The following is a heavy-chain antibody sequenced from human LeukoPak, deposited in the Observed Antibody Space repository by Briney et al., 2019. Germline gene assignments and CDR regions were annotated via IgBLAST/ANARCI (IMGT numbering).Heavy chain of an antibody. J-gene: IGHJ4*02. V-gene: IGHV5-51*01. CDR2: IYPGDSET. D-gene: IGHD2-2*01. CDR1: GYNFASYW. Sequence: GESLKISCKAFGYNFASYWIGWVRQMPGKGLEWMGIIYPGDSETGYSPSFQGQVTISADKSISTAYLQWSSLKASDTAMYYCARRPTCCTTSCYPFDSWGQGTLVTVSS. CDR3: ARRPTCCTTSCYPFDS.